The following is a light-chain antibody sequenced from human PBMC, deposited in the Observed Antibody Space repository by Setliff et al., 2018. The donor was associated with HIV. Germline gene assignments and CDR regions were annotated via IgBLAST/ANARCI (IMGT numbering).Light chain of an antibody. CDR2: GVT. Sequence: QSALTQPASVSGSPGQSITISCIGTGRDIGGYNYVSWYQQHPGKAPKLIIYGVTKRSSGVSNRFSGSKAGTTASLTISGLQAEDEADHYCSSYTSTSAYVFGTGTKVTVL. CDR1: GRDIGGYNY. V-gene: IGLV2-14*03. CDR3: SSYTSTSAYV. J-gene: IGLJ1*01.